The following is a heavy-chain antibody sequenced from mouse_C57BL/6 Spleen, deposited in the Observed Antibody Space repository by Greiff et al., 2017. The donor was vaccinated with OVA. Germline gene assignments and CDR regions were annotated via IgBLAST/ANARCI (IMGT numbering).Heavy chain of an antibody. CDR1: GYTFTDYY. V-gene: IGHV1-18*01. Sequence: VQLQQSGPELVKPGASVKLPCKASGYTFTDYYMDWVKQSHGKSLEWIGDINPNNGGTIYNQNFTDKATLTVDNSSSTAYMEIRSLTSEDTAVYYYARRGLRGFDYWGQGTTLTVSS. CDR3: ARRGLRGFDY. J-gene: IGHJ2*01. CDR2: INPNNGGT. D-gene: IGHD3-3*01.